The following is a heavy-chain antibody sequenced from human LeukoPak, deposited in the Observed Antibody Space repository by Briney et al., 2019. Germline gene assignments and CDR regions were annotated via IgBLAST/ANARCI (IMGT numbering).Heavy chain of an antibody. Sequence: GSLRLSCAASGFTFDDYGMSWVRQAPGKGLEWVSGINWNGGSTGYADSVKGRFTISRDNAKNSLYLQMNSLRAEDTALDYCAREFYDSSGYYYYYYYMDVWGKGTTVTVSS. V-gene: IGHV3-20*04. CDR1: GFTFDDYG. CDR2: INWNGGST. CDR3: AREFYDSSGYYYYYYYMDV. D-gene: IGHD3-22*01. J-gene: IGHJ6*03.